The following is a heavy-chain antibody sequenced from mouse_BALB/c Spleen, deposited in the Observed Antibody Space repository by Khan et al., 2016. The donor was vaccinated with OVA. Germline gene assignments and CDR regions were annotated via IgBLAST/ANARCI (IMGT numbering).Heavy chain of an antibody. CDR1: GFSLTSYG. Sequence: QVQLKESGPGLVEPSQSLSINCTVSGFSLTSYGVHWDRQSPGKGLEWLGMMWSGGSTAYNAAFISRLRIRKDNSKSPVFCKLNSLQADDTAIYYCARSLLLAMEYWGQGTSVTVSS. D-gene: IGHD1-2*01. CDR3: ARSLLLAMEY. CDR2: MWSGGST. J-gene: IGHJ4*01. V-gene: IGHV2-4-1*01.